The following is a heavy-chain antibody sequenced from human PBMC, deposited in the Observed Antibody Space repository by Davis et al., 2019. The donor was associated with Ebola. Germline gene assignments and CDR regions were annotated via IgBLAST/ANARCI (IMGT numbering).Heavy chain of an antibody. J-gene: IGHJ4*02. Sequence: PGGSLRLSCAASGFTFSSYEMNWVRQAPGKGLEWVSSISSRSNYIYYADSLKGRFTISRDNAKNSVYLEMNSLRAEDTAVYYCARAQEMATNVPGYWGQGTVVIVSS. CDR3: ARAQEMATNVPGY. CDR2: ISSRSNYI. D-gene: IGHD5-24*01. CDR1: GFTFSSYE. V-gene: IGHV3-21*01.